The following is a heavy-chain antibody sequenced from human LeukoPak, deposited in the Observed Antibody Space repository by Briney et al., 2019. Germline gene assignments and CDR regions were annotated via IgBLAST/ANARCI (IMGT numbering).Heavy chain of an antibody. V-gene: IGHV3-30-3*01. CDR2: ISYDGSNK. CDR3: ARDQVRFLYYSDY. CDR1: GFTFSSYA. D-gene: IGHD2/OR15-2a*01. J-gene: IGHJ4*02. Sequence: PGRSLRLSCAASGFTFSSYAMHWVRQAPGKGLEWVAVISYDGSNKYYADSVKGRFTISRDNSKNTLYLQMNSLRAEDTAVYYCARDQVRFLYYSDYWGQGTLVTVSS.